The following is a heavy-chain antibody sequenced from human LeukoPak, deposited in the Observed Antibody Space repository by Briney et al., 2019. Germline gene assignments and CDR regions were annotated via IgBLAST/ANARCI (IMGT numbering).Heavy chain of an antibody. CDR3: ARTYDFGRGPPGDAFDN. V-gene: IGHV3-48*01. Sequence: PGGSLRLSCAASGFTFTMFGMNWVRQAPGKGLEWVSYIDARSGIVYYADSVQGRFTISRGDAKDSVFLQMNSLRVDDTAVYYCARTYDFGRGPPGDAFDNWGQGTLVTVPS. J-gene: IGHJ3*02. CDR2: IDARSGIV. CDR1: GFTFTMFG. D-gene: IGHD3-3*01.